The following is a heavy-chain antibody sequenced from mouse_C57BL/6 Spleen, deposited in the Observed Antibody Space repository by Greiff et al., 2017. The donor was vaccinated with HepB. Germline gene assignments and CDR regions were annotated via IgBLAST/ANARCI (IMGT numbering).Heavy chain of an antibody. Sequence: QVQLKESGPELVKPGASVKISCKASGYAFSSSWMNWVKQRPGKGLEWIGRIYPGDGDTNYNGKFKGKATLTADKSSSTAYMQLSILTSEDSAVYFCASGESNYVGYWGQGTTLTVSS. J-gene: IGHJ2*01. D-gene: IGHD2-13*01. V-gene: IGHV1-82*01. CDR3: ASGESNYVGY. CDR2: IYPGDGDT. CDR1: GYAFSSSW.